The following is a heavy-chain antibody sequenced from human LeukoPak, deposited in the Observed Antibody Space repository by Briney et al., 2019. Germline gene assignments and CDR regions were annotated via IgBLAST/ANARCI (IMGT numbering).Heavy chain of an antibody. CDR2: ISGSGGST. CDR1: GFTFSSYA. V-gene: IGHV3-23*01. J-gene: IGHJ4*02. Sequence: GGSLRLSCAASGFTFSSYAMSWVRQAPGKGLEWVSAISGSGGSTYYADSVKGRFTITRDNSKNTLYLQMNSLRAEDTAVYYCANDNGVVTFDYWGQGTLVTVSS. CDR3: ANDNGVVTFDY. D-gene: IGHD3-3*01.